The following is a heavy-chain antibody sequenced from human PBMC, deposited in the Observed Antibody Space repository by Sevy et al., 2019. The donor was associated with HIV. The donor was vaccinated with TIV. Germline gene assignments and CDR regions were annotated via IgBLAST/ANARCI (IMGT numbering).Heavy chain of an antibody. CDR2: IYSGGST. D-gene: IGHD6-19*01. J-gene: IGHJ4*02. CDR1: GFTVSNNY. V-gene: IGHV3-53*01. CDR3: ARLTGPGSSGFFDY. Sequence: WGSLRLSCAASGFTVSNNYMTWVRQAPGKGLEWVSIIYSGGSTHYADSVRGRFTISRDNSKNTRYLQMNSLRADDTAVYYCARLTGPGSSGFFDYWGQGTLVTVSS.